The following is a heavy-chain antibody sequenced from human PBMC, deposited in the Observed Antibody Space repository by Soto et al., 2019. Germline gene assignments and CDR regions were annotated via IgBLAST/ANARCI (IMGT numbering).Heavy chain of an antibody. V-gene: IGHV3-33*01. J-gene: IGHJ4*02. CDR1: RLIFSDHG. CDR2: IWYDGSET. D-gene: IGHD1-26*01. CDR3: ARDVGVVGPELDS. Sequence: GSVRLSRAASRLIFSDHGFHWLRQGPGKGLEWVAAIWYDGSETLHGDSVKGRFTISRDDSKNTLFLQMNSLRAEDTALYYCARDVGVVGPELDSSAQGTLVTVSS.